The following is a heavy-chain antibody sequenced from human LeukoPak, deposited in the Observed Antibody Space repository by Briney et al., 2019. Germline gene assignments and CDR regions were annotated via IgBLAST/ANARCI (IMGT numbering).Heavy chain of an antibody. D-gene: IGHD3-10*01. Sequence: SETLSLTCTVSGGSISSYYWSWIRQPPGKGLEWIGYIYYSGSTNYNPSLKSRVTISVDTSKNQFSLKLSSVTAADTAVYYCASSHTYYYGPLSGKTPYYYYGMDVWGQGTTVTVSS. CDR1: GGSISSYY. CDR2: IYYSGST. J-gene: IGHJ6*02. CDR3: ASSHTYYYGPLSGKTPYYYYGMDV. V-gene: IGHV4-59*01.